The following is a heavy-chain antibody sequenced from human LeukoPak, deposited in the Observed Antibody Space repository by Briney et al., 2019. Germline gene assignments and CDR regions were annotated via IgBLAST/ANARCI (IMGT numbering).Heavy chain of an antibody. CDR2: INPSGGST. J-gene: IGHJ4*02. CDR3: ARARGLIGYCSSTSCPALED. Sequence: ASVKVSCKASGYTFTSYYMHWVRQAPGQGLEWMGIINPSGGSTSYAQKFQGRVTMTRDTSTSTVYMELSSLRSEDTAVYYCARARGLIGYCSSTSCPALEDWGQGTLVTVSS. V-gene: IGHV1-46*01. D-gene: IGHD2-2*01. CDR1: GYTFTSYY.